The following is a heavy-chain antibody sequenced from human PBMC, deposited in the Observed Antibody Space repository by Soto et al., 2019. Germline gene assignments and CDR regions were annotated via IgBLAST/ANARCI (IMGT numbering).Heavy chain of an antibody. D-gene: IGHD3-22*01. CDR3: ARPKRSRYYLWDAFDI. CDR2: VIPIFGTA. Sequence: HVQLVHSGAEVKKPGSSVKVSCKASGGTFSSYAISWVRQAPGQGLEWMGGVIPIFGTANYARKFQGRVTITADESTSTGYMEMSSLRSEDTAVYYCARPKRSRYYLWDAFDIWGQGTMVTVSS. J-gene: IGHJ3*02. CDR1: GGTFSSYA. V-gene: IGHV1-69*01.